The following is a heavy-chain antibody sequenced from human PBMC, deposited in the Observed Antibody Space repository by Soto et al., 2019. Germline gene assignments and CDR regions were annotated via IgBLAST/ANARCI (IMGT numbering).Heavy chain of an antibody. D-gene: IGHD2-2*02. CDR3: AIGYMDWFDP. CDR1: GDSTRYYD. V-gene: IGHV4-59*08. CDR2: VYHSGST. J-gene: IGHJ5*02. Sequence: SETLSLTCTVSGDSTRYYDWSWIRVAPGKGLEWIGSVYHSGSTNYNPSLKSRVTILRDSSKAQFSLKLNSATAADTAVYYCAIGYMDWFDPWGQGTLVTVSS.